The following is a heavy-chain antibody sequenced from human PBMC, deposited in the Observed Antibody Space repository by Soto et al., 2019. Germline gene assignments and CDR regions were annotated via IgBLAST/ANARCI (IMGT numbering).Heavy chain of an antibody. J-gene: IGHJ6*02. V-gene: IGHV3-48*02. CDR3: AIQRLNWNYYYGMDV. D-gene: IGHD1-1*01. CDR1: GFTFSSYS. CDR2: ISSSSSTI. Sequence: GGSLRLSCAASGFTFSSYSMNWVRQAPGKGLEWVSYISSSSSTIYYADSVKGRFTISRDNAKNSLYLQMNSLRDEDTAVYYCAIQRLNWNYYYGMDVWGQGTTVTVSS.